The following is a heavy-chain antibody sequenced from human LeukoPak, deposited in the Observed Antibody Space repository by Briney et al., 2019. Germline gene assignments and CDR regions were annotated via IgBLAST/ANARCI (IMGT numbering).Heavy chain of an antibody. CDR1: GFTVSSNY. J-gene: IGHJ4*02. Sequence: GGSLRLSCAASGFTVSSNYMSWVRQAPGKGLGWVSLIYSGGSTYYADSVKGRFTISRDNSKSTLYLQMNSLRAEDTAVYYCARDGYGGNSFLDYWGQGTLVTVSS. D-gene: IGHD4-23*01. CDR2: IYSGGST. V-gene: IGHV3-53*01. CDR3: ARDGYGGNSFLDY.